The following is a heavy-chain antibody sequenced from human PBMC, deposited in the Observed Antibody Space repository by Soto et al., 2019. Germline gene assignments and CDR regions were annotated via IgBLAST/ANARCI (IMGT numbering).Heavy chain of an antibody. D-gene: IGHD2-2*01. CDR3: ARQVGGCSGDSCYAGS. CDR1: GGSISTFY. V-gene: IGHV4-59*08. J-gene: IGHJ5*02. CDR2: IYNSGYS. Sequence: QVQLQESGPGLVKASETLSLTCSVSGGSISTFYWTWIRQRPGKGLEWIAYIYNSGYSNYNPSLRGRVTISLDTSTIQFSLKMNSVSAADTAVYYCARQVGGCSGDSCYAGSWGQGILVTVSS.